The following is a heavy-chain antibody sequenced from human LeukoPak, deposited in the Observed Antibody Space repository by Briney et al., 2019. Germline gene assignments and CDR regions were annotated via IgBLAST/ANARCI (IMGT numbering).Heavy chain of an antibody. Sequence: ASVKVSCKTSGYTFTNYYIHWVRQAPGQGLEWLGIINPGVNSTSYAQKFQGRVTMTRDTSTSTVYMELSSLRSDDTAVYYCARGERSGSFDYWGQGTLVTVSS. D-gene: IGHD1-26*01. J-gene: IGHJ4*02. CDR3: ARGERSGSFDY. V-gene: IGHV1-46*01. CDR1: GYTFTNYY. CDR2: INPGVNST.